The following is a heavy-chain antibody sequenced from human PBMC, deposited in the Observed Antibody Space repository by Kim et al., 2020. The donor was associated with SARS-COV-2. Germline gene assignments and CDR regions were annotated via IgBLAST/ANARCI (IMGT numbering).Heavy chain of an antibody. CDR3: ATSGIAAATDAFDI. CDR2: IWYDGSNK. V-gene: IGHV3-33*01. D-gene: IGHD6-13*01. CDR1: GFTFSSYG. Sequence: GGSLRLSCAASGFTFSSYGMHWVRQAPGKGLEWVAVIWYDGSNKYYADSVKGRFTISRDNSKNTLYLQMNSLRAEDTAVYYCATSGIAAATDAFDIWGQGTMVTVSS. J-gene: IGHJ3*02.